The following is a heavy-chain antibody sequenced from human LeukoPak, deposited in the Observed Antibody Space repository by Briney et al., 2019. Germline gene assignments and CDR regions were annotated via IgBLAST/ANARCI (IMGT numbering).Heavy chain of an antibody. CDR2: ISAYNGNT. CDR1: GYTFTGYY. Sequence: ASVKVSCKASGYTFTGYYMHWVRQAPGQGLEWMGWISAYNGNTNYAQKLQGRVTMTTDTSTSTAYMELRSLRAEDTALYYCAKDEGGRSWYIWGVLDYWGQGTLVTVSS. J-gene: IGHJ4*02. V-gene: IGHV1-18*04. CDR3: AKDEGGRSWYIWGVLDY. D-gene: IGHD6-13*01.